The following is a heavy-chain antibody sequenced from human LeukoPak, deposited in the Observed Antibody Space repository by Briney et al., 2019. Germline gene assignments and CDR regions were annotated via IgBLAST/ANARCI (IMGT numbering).Heavy chain of an antibody. CDR1: GGSFSGYY. CDR2: INHSGST. D-gene: IGHD3-22*01. J-gene: IGHJ3*01. Sequence: PSETLSLTCAVYGGSFSGYYWSWIRQPPGKGLEWIGEINHSGSTNYNPSLKSRVTISVDTSKNQFSLKLSSVTAADTAVYYCASQYYYDSNAFDVWGQGTMVTVSS. CDR3: ASQYYYDSNAFDV. V-gene: IGHV4-34*01.